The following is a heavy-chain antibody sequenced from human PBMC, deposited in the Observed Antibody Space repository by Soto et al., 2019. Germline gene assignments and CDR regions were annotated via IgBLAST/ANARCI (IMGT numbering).Heavy chain of an antibody. CDR3: ARAGYEILTGSYAMDV. CDR1: CDSLGNYY. CDR2: VSSSGNT. D-gene: IGHD3-9*01. J-gene: IGHJ6*02. V-gene: IGHV4-4*07. Sequence: SETLSLTCTVSCDSLGNYYWFWIRQPVGKGLEWIGRVSSSGNTNANPTLNSRATMSIDTSKNQFSLRLRSVTAADTAVYYCARAGYEILTGSYAMDVWGQGTTVTVSS.